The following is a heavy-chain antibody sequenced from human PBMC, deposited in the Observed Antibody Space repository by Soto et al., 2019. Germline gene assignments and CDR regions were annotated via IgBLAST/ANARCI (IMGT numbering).Heavy chain of an antibody. Sequence: TSETLSLTCAVSGGSISSGGYSWTWIRQPPGKGLEWVGYIYHSGSTYYNPSLKSRVTISVDTSKNQFSLKLSSVTAADTAVYYCASQGGYSYGRDFDYWGQGTLVTVSS. CDR1: GGSISSGGYS. CDR3: ASQGGYSYGRDFDY. CDR2: IYHSGST. V-gene: IGHV4-30-2*03. D-gene: IGHD5-18*01. J-gene: IGHJ4*02.